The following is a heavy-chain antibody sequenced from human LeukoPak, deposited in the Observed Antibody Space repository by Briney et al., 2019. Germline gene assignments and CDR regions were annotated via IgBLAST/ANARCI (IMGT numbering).Heavy chain of an antibody. CDR1: GGTISSSSYY. V-gene: IGHV4-39*07. Sequence: SETLSLTCTVSGGTISSSSYYWGWIREPPGKGLEWVGSIYYSGSTYYNPSLKSRVTISVYTAKNQFSLKLSSVTAADTAVYYCARDRVATIFGSYNWFDPWGQGTLVTVSS. J-gene: IGHJ5*02. CDR2: IYYSGST. CDR3: ARDRVATIFGSYNWFDP. D-gene: IGHD3-3*01.